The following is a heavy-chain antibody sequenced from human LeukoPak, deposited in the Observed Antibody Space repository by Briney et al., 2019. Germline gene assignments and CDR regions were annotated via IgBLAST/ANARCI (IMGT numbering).Heavy chain of an antibody. CDR3: ARLGPYCGGDCYPIYYYYGMDV. Sequence: SETLSLTCTVSGGSIGSYYWSWIRQPPGKGLEWIGYIYYSGSTNYNPSLKSRVTISVDTSKNQFSLKLSSVTAADTAVYYCARLGPYCGGDCYPIYYYYGMDVWGQGTTVTVSS. J-gene: IGHJ6*02. V-gene: IGHV4-59*08. D-gene: IGHD2-21*02. CDR1: GGSIGSYY. CDR2: IYYSGST.